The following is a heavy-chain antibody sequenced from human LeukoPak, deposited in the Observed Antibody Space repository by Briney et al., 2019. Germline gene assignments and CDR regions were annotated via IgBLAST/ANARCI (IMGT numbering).Heavy chain of an antibody. CDR1: EYTFTGYY. CDR2: INPNSGGT. Sequence: GASVKVSCKASEYTFTGYYMHWVRQAPGQGLEWMGWINPNSGGTNYAQKFQGRVTMTRDTSISTAYMELSRLRSDDTAVYYCARGPSHYYGSGSYYSYWGQGTLVTVSS. J-gene: IGHJ4*02. D-gene: IGHD3-10*01. V-gene: IGHV1-2*02. CDR3: ARGPSHYYGSGSYYSY.